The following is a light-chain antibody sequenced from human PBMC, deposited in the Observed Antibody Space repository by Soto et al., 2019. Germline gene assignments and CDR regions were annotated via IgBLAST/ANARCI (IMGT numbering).Light chain of an antibody. CDR1: SSDIGAYNL. CDR3: CSYAGSDILI. V-gene: IGLV2-23*01. Sequence: QSVLTQPASVSGSPGQSITISCTGTSSDIGAYNLVSWYQQHPGKAPKLIVYEATERPSGVSDRFSASKSGNTASLTISGLQAEDEADYHCCSYAGSDILIFGGGTKVTVL. CDR2: EAT. J-gene: IGLJ2*01.